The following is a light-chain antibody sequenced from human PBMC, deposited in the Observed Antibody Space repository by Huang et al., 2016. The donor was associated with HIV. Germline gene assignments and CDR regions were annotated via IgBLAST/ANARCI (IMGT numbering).Light chain of an antibody. CDR2: DTS. CDR3: QQRSSGVT. J-gene: IGKJ4*01. V-gene: IGKV3-11*01. CDR1: QSVGNY. Sequence: IVLTQSPATLSWYPGERVTLSCRASQSVGNYIAWYQQHPGQSPKLLIYDTSNWAPGTPGRFSGSGSGTDFTLTISSLESEDFVVYYCQQRSSGVTFGGGTKVQVK.